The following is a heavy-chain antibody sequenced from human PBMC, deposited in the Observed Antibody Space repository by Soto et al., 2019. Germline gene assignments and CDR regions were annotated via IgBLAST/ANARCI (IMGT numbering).Heavy chain of an antibody. Sequence: SETQARTGTVYVWSFIYYYLSWILQGPGDGLEGICEINHSGINNYKPSLKSRVTISVDTSKKQFSLKLSYVTAADTAVYYCARVASSSWYRAPFVEGMEAWGKGTTVTVSS. CDR3: ARVASSSWYRAPFVEGMEA. CDR1: VWSFIYYY. V-gene: IGHV4-34*01. D-gene: IGHD6-13*01. J-gene: IGHJ6*04. CDR2: INHSGIN.